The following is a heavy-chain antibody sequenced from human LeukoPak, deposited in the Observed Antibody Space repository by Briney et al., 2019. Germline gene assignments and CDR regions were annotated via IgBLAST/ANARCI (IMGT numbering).Heavy chain of an antibody. CDR3: ARRQNSVTIFGMIRVGYYYMDV. V-gene: IGHV4-34*01. Sequence: PLETLSLTCAVYGGSFSGYCWSWIRQPPGKGLEWIGEINHSGSTNYNPSLKSRVTISVDTSKNQFSLKLSSVTAADTAVYYCARRQNSVTIFGMIRVGYYYMDVWGKGTTVTVSS. J-gene: IGHJ6*03. CDR2: INHSGST. D-gene: IGHD3-3*01. CDR1: GGSFSGYC.